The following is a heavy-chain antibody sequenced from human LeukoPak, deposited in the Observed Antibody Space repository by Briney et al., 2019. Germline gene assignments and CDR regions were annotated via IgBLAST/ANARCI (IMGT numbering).Heavy chain of an antibody. CDR1: GGSISSSSYY. J-gene: IGHJ4*02. V-gene: IGHV4-39*07. Sequence: SETLSLTCTVSGGSISSSSYYWGWIRQPPGKGLEWIGSIYYSGSTYYNPSLKSRVTISVDTSKNQFSLKLSSVTAADTAVYYCATSDRYNRGRGDYWGQGTLVTVSS. CDR3: ATSDRYNRGRGDY. D-gene: IGHD1-14*01. CDR2: IYYSGST.